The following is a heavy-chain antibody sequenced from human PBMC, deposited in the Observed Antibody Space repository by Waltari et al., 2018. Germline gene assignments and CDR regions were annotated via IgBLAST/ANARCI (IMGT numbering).Heavy chain of an antibody. Sequence: QVQLVQSGAEVKKPGSSVKVSCKASGCSFSSYAIRWARQAPGQGLEWLGGIIPIVGTGNYAQKFQGRVTITTDESTSTAYMELSRLRSEDTAVYDCAFRRNIVVVTYYGMDVWGQGTTVTVSS. CDR1: GCSFSSYA. D-gene: IGHD2-15*01. V-gene: IGHV1-69*05. J-gene: IGHJ6*02. CDR2: IIPIVGTG. CDR3: AFRRNIVVVTYYGMDV.